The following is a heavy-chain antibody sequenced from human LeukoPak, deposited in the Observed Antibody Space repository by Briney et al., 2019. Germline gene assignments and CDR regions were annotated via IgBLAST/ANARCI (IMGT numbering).Heavy chain of an antibody. J-gene: IGHJ3*02. CDR1: GFTFSTYA. V-gene: IGHV3-23*01. D-gene: IGHD4-17*01. Sequence: GGSLRLSCVGSGFTFSTYAMSWVRQAPGKGLEWVSVVSGNGVTTHYADSVKGRFTISRDNSKNTLYLQMNSLRAEDTAVYYCAKWPHPTVTDACDIWGQGTMVTVSS. CDR3: AKWPHPTVTDACDI. CDR2: VSGNGVTT.